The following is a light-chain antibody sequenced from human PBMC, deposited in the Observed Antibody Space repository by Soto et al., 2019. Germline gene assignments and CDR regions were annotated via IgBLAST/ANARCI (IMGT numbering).Light chain of an antibody. CDR1: QSLTRN. V-gene: IGKV3-15*01. J-gene: IGKJ1*01. CDR2: GGS. CDR3: QQCDKWPWT. Sequence: SVLTLSPPTVSVSTGKRDPLSCRASQSLTRNLAWYQHKPGQSPRLLIYGGSARATGIPARFSGGGSGAEYTLTISSLQSEDFAVYYCQQCDKWPWTFGQGTKGDIK.